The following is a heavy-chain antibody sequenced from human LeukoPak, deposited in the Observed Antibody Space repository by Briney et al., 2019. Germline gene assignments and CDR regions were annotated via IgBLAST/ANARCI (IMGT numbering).Heavy chain of an antibody. Sequence: SETLSLTCTVSGGSISSGGYYWSWIRQPPGRGLEWIGYVYYSGSTNYNPSFKSRITISVDTSRNQFSLQLSSVTAADTAVYYCARIHRYCSGGACYVLDNWGQGTLVDVSS. CDR2: VYYSGST. J-gene: IGHJ4*02. V-gene: IGHV4-61*08. D-gene: IGHD2-15*01. CDR3: ARIHRYCSGGACYVLDN. CDR1: GGSISSGGYY.